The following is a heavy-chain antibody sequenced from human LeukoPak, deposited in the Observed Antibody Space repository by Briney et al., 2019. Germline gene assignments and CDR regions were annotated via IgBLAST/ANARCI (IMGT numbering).Heavy chain of an antibody. CDR2: IIPIFGTA. Sequence: SVKVSCKASGGTFSSYAISWVRQAPGQGLEWMGGIIPIFGTANYAQKLQGRVTMTTDTSTSTAYMELRSLRSDDTAVYYCARDLTVWGSPVAFDIWGQGTMVTVSS. D-gene: IGHD3-16*01. CDR3: ARDLTVWGSPVAFDI. J-gene: IGHJ3*02. CDR1: GGTFSSYA. V-gene: IGHV1-69*05.